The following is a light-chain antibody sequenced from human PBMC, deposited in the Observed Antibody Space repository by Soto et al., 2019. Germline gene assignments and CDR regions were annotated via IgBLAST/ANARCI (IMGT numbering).Light chain of an antibody. Sequence: DIQFTQSPSFLSASVGDRVTITCRASQGISTSLAWYQQKPGNAPKLLIYTASTLQSGVPSRFSGSGSGTEFTLTISSLLPEDFATYHCQQLTSFPFTFGQGTRLEIK. CDR3: QQLTSFPFT. CDR1: QGISTS. J-gene: IGKJ5*01. V-gene: IGKV1-9*01. CDR2: TAS.